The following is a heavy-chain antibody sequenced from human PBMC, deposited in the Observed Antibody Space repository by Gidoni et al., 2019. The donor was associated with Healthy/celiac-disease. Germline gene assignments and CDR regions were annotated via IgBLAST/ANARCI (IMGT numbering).Heavy chain of an antibody. D-gene: IGHD3-16*01. J-gene: IGHJ4*02. Sequence: EVQLVESGGGLVQPGGSLRLSCAASGFAFSSYAMSWVRQAPGKGLEWVSAISGSGGSTYYADSVQGRFTISRDNSKNTLYLQMNSLRAEDTAVYYCAKDGYDYVWGSMLPGYWGQGTLVTVSS. CDR2: ISGSGGST. V-gene: IGHV3-23*04. CDR3: AKDGYDYVWGSMLPGY. CDR1: GFAFSSYA.